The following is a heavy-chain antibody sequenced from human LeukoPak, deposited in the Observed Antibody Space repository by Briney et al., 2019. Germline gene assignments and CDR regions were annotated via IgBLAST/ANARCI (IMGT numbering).Heavy chain of an antibody. J-gene: IGHJ4*02. V-gene: IGHV3-7*01. CDR3: ARRGSGSSKFWVF. Sequence: GGSLRLSCAASAFTLSPYWMTWVRQARGRGREWVANINGGGCYKSYGDSVNGRFSISRDNGENSLFLQMNNLRVEDSAVYYCARRGSGSSKFWVFWGQGTLVTVSS. D-gene: IGHD1-1*01. CDR2: INGGGCYK. CDR1: AFTLSPYW.